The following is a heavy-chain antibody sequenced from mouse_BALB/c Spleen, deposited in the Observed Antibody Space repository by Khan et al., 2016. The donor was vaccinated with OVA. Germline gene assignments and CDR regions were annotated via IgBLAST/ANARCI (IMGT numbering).Heavy chain of an antibody. Sequence: QVQLQQSGAELAKPGASVKMSCKASGYTFTSYWMHWVKQRPGQGLEWIGYINPSSGYTEYNQKFKDKATSTADKSSSTAYMQLSSLTSEDSAVXYCARSYYGNLFAYWGQGTLVTVSA. CDR2: INPSSGYT. CDR3: ARSYYGNLFAY. J-gene: IGHJ3*01. V-gene: IGHV1-7*01. D-gene: IGHD2-10*01. CDR1: GYTFTSYW.